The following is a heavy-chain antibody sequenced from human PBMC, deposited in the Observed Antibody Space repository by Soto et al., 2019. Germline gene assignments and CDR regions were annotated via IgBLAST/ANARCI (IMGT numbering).Heavy chain of an antibody. CDR1: RFSFSSYG. D-gene: IGHD1-7*01. J-gene: IGHJ6*02. V-gene: IGHV3-33*01. Sequence: HPGGCLRLSCAAARFSFSSYGMHRVRQAPGKGLEWVAVIWYDGSNKYYVDSVKGRFTISRDNSKNTLYVQMNSLRAEDTAVYYCASLAGTIVQDYYSNGMDIRSLGTTVTVS. CDR2: IWYDGSNK. CDR3: ASLAGTIVQDYYSNGMDI.